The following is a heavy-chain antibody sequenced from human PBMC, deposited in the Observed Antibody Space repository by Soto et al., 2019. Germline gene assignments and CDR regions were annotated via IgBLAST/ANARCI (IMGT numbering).Heavy chain of an antibody. CDR3: ARRAETNGWNGFGADKYYFDF. CDR2: MNPNTGDS. V-gene: IGHV1-8*01. Sequence: ASVKVSCKASGYTFTSYDIYWVRQATGQGLEWMGWMNPNTGDSGYAQKFQGRVTMTSDTSISTAHMELSSLRSEDTAVYYCARRAETNGWNGFGADKYYFDFWGQGTLVTVSS. D-gene: IGHD1-1*01. CDR1: GYTFTSYD. J-gene: IGHJ4*02.